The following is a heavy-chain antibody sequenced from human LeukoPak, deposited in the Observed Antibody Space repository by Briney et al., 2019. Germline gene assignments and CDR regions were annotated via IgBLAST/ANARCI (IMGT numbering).Heavy chain of an antibody. CDR2: IYYSGST. V-gene: IGHV4-31*03. CDR3: ARDAQGYCSSTSCSPPGFDP. CDR1: GGSISSGDYY. J-gene: IGHJ5*02. Sequence: PSETLSLTCTVSGGSISSGDYYWSWIRQHPGKGLEWIGYIYYSGSTYYNPSLKSRVTISVDTSKNQFSLKLSSVTAADTAVYYCARDAQGYCSSTSCSPPGFDPWGQGTLVTVSS. D-gene: IGHD2-2*01.